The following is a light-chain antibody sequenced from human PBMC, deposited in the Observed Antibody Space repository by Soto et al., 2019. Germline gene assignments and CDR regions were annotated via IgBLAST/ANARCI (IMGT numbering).Light chain of an antibody. CDR2: GAS. CDR3: QHFGFSPWT. J-gene: IGKJ1*01. Sequence: DIVLTQSPGTLSLSSGERATLSCRASQSVGSSYLAWYQQKPGQAPRLLIYGASNMATGIPDKFCGSGSGSDFTLTIIKLEAEDFTGYYCQHFGFSPWTFGQGTKVEIK. CDR1: QSVGSSY. V-gene: IGKV3-20*01.